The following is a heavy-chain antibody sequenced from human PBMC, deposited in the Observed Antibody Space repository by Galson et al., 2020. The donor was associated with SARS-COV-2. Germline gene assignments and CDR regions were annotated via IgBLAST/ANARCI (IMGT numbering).Heavy chain of an antibody. D-gene: IGHD3-22*01. CDR1: GFTFDSFA. CDR3: ARDQVGVPTTPSDY. Sequence: GGSLRLSCAASGFTFDSFAMHWVRQAPGKGLEWVAALSYDATYNYYADSVKGRFTISRDNSKNTLYLQMNSLRPDDTAFYYCARDQVGVPTTPSDYWGQGTLVTVSP. CDR2: LSYDATYN. J-gene: IGHJ4*02. V-gene: IGHV3-30*04.